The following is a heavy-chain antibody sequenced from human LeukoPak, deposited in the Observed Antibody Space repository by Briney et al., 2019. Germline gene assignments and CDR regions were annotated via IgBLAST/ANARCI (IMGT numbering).Heavy chain of an antibody. V-gene: IGHV1-2*02. J-gene: IGHJ1*01. CDR2: INPNSGFT. D-gene: IGHD3-22*01. Sequence: ASVKVSCKASGYPFTGYYLHWVRQAPGQGLEWMGWINPNSGFTNYAQKLQGRVTMTRDTSISTAYMELSRLRSDDTAVCYCARDGVGYYDSSGYYYFQHWGQGTLVTVSS. CDR3: ARDGVGYYDSSGYYYFQH. CDR1: GYPFTGYY.